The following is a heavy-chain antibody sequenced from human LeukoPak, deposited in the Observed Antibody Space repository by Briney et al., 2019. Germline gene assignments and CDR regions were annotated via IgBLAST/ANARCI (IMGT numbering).Heavy chain of an antibody. J-gene: IGHJ4*02. Sequence: PSETLSLTCAVYGGSFSGYYWSWIRQPPGKGLEWIGEINHSGSTNYNPSLKSRVTISVDTSKNQFSLKLSSVTAADTAVYYCARLKAAAGPNWGQGTLVTVSS. CDR1: GGSFSGYY. D-gene: IGHD6-13*01. V-gene: IGHV4-34*01. CDR3: ARLKAAAGPN. CDR2: INHSGST.